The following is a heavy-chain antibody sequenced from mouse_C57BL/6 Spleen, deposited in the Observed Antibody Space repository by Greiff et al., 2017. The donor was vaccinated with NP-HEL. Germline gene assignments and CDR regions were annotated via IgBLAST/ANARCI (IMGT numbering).Heavy chain of an antibody. CDR3: ASARDSTVALDV. CDR1: GYTFTDYY. D-gene: IGHD1-1*01. Sequence: VQLQQSGPELVKPGASVKISCKASGYTFTDYYMNWVKQSHGKSLEWIGDINPNNGGTSYNQKFKGKATLTVDKSSSTAYMELRSLTSEDSAVYYCASARDSTVALDVWGTGTTVTVSS. J-gene: IGHJ1*03. V-gene: IGHV1-26*01. CDR2: INPNNGGT.